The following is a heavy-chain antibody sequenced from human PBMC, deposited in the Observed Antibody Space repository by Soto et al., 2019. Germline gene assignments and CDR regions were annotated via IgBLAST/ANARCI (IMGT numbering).Heavy chain of an antibody. D-gene: IGHD2-8*01. CDR3: ARDHIWYCTNGVCRIDY. J-gene: IGHJ4*02. CDR1: GFTFSSYG. CDR2: IWYDGSNK. V-gene: IGHV3-33*01. Sequence: GGSLRLSCAASGFTFSSYGMHWVRQAPGKGLEWVAVIWYDGSNKYYADSVKGRFTISRDNSKNTLYLQMNSLRAEDTAVYYCARDHIWYCTNGVCRIDYWGQGTLVTVSS.